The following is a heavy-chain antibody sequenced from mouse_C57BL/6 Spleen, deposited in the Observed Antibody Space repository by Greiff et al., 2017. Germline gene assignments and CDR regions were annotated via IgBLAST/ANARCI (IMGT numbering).Heavy chain of an antibody. CDR3: ARCLTGSYYFDY. Sequence: QVQLKESGPELVKPGASVKISCKASGYAFSSSWMNWVKQRPGKGLEWIGRIYPGDGDTNYNGKFKGKATLTADKSSSTAYMQLSSLTSEDSAVYFCARCLTGSYYFDYWGQGTTLTVSS. CDR1: GYAFSSSW. J-gene: IGHJ2*01. D-gene: IGHD4-1*01. V-gene: IGHV1-82*01. CDR2: IYPGDGDT.